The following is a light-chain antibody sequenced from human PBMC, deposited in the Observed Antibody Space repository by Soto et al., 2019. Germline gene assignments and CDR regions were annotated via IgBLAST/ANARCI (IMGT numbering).Light chain of an antibody. V-gene: IGLV1-40*01. CDR2: ETT. CDR1: SSNIGAGHE. J-gene: IGLJ1*01. CDR3: QSYDSNLNNYV. Sequence: QAVVTQPPSVSGAPGQRVTISCTGSSSNIGAGHEVHWYQHLPGTAPKVVISETTNRPSGVPDRFSGSKSGTSVSLAITGLQAEDEADYYCQSYDSNLNNYVFGSGTKLTVL.